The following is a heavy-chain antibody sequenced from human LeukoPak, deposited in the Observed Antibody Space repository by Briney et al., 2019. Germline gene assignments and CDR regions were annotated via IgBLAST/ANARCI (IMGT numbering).Heavy chain of an antibody. Sequence: GSLRLSCAASGFTFSSYEMNWVRQPPGKGLEWIGEINHSGSTNYNPSLKSRVTISVDTSKNQFSLKLSSVTAADTAVYYCAKSNGYGLVDIWGQGTMVIVS. CDR3: AKSNGYGLVDI. CDR2: INHSGST. V-gene: IGHV4-34*08. CDR1: GFTFSSYE. D-gene: IGHD3-10*01. J-gene: IGHJ3*02.